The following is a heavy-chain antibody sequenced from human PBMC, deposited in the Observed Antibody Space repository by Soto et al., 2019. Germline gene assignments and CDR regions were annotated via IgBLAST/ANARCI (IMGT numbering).Heavy chain of an antibody. CDR2: ISWNSGNI. CDR3: AKTRDLGKCAGSCPGMLPFDP. V-gene: IGHV3-9*01. J-gene: IGHJ5*02. Sequence: EVQLVESGGDLVQTGGSLRLSCAASGFTFDDYGIHWVRQAPGEGLEWVSGISWNSGNIEYVASVRGRFTISRDNAKNSVHLQMNSLRVEDTALYYCAKTRDLGKCAGSCPGMLPFDPWGQGTLVTVSS. D-gene: IGHD2-15*01. CDR1: GFTFDDYG.